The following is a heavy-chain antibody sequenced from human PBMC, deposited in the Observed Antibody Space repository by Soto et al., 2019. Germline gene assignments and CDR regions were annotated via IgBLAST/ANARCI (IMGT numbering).Heavy chain of an antibody. V-gene: IGHV4-39*01. Sequence: SETLSLTCTLSGASITSTTYFWAWIRQPPGRGLEWVGSIYYSGKTRYNPSLKDRVTISVDRSKNQFSLQMTSVTAADTAVYYCAKNLPRTGSFDYWGQGTLVTVSS. J-gene: IGHJ4*02. D-gene: IGHD2-15*01. CDR2: IYYSGKT. CDR3: AKNLPRTGSFDY. CDR1: GASITSTTYF.